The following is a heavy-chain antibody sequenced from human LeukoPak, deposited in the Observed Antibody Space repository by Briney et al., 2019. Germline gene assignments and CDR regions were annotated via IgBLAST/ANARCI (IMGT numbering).Heavy chain of an antibody. CDR3: ARDYSGSYYDLGYFDY. J-gene: IGHJ4*02. V-gene: IGHV3-21*01. D-gene: IGHD1-26*01. CDR2: ISSSSYI. Sequence: GGSLRLSCAASGFTFSSYSMNWVRQAPGKGLEWVSSISSSSYIYYADSVKGRFTISRDNAKNSLYLQMNSLRAEDTAVYYCARDYSGSYYDLGYFDYWGQGTLVTVSS. CDR1: GFTFSSYS.